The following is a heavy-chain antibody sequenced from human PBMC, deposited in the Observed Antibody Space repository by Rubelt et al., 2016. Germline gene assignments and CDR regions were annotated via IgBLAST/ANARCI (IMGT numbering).Heavy chain of an antibody. CDR1: GFSLSTSGMC. D-gene: IGHD6-19*01. CDR3: ARMGLNLPWLANPRVGMDV. CDR2: IDWDDDK. Sequence: QVTLRESGPALVKPTQTLTLTCTFSGFSLSTSGMCVSWIRQPPGKALEWLARIDWDDDKYYSTSLKTRLTISKDTSKNQVVLTMTNMDPVDTATYYCARMGLNLPWLANPRVGMDVWGQGTTVTVSS. J-gene: IGHJ6*02. V-gene: IGHV2-70*15.